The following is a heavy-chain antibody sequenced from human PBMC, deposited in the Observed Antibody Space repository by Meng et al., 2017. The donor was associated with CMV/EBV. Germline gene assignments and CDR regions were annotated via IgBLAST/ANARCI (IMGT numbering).Heavy chain of an antibody. V-gene: IGHV1-69*12. CDR2: IIPIFGTA. CDR3: ARMPRDGYNYIDY. D-gene: IGHD5-24*01. CDR1: GGTFSSYA. J-gene: IGHJ4*02. Sequence: QVQLGQSGAEGKETGSSVEVSCKASGGTFSSYAISWVRQAPGQGLEWMGGIIPIFGTANYAQKFQGRVTITADESTSTAYMELSSLRSEDTAVYYCARMPRDGYNYIDYWGQGTLVTASS.